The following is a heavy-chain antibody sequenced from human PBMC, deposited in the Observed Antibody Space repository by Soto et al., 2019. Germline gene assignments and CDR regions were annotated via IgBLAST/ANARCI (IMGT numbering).Heavy chain of an antibody. V-gene: IGHV4-59*01. CDR2: IYYSGST. CDR1: GGSISSYY. Sequence: SETLSLTCTVSGGSISSYYWSWIRQPPGKGLEWIGYIYYSGSTNYNPSLKSRVTISVDTSKNQFSLKLSSVTAADTAVYYCASWTTVTTEGFEAFDIWGQGTMETVS. CDR3: ASWTTVTTEGFEAFDI. J-gene: IGHJ3*02. D-gene: IGHD4-17*01.